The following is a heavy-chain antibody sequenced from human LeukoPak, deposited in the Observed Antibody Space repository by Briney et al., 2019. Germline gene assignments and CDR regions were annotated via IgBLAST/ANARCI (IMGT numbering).Heavy chain of an antibody. CDR2: VYYSGST. CDR3: ARIHRYCSGGACYVLDN. J-gene: IGHJ4*02. CDR1: GGSVSGYY. V-gene: IGHV4-59*02. D-gene: IGHD2-15*01. Sequence: PSETLSLTCVVSGGSVSGYYWGWIRQPPGRGLEWIGYVYYSGSTNYNPSFKSRITISVDTSRNQFSLQLSSVTAADTAVYYCARIHRYCSGGACYVLDNWGQGTLDAVSS.